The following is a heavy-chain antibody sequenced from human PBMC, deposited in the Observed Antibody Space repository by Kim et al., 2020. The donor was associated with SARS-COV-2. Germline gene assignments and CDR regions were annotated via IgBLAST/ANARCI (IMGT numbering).Heavy chain of an antibody. CDR3: ARAGVRVLDYFDY. Sequence: YNPSLTSRVTISVDTSKNQFSLKLSSVTAADTAVYYCARAGVRVLDYFDYWGQGTLVTVSS. J-gene: IGHJ4*02. D-gene: IGHD1-1*01. V-gene: IGHV4-30-2*05.